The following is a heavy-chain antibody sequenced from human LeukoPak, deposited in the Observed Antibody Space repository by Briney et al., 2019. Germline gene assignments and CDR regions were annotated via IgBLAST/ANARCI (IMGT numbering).Heavy chain of an antibody. CDR2: INPSSGGT. J-gene: IGHJ3*02. D-gene: IGHD1-26*01. CDR1: GYTFTSYA. CDR3: ARPIRGSYVEDAFDM. V-gene: IGHV1-2*02. Sequence: ASVKVSCKASGYTFTSYAINWVRQAPGQGLEWMGWINPSSGGTKYVQKFQGRVTMTRDTSISTGYMELSRLRSDDTAVYYCARPIRGSYVEDAFDMWGQGTMVTVSA.